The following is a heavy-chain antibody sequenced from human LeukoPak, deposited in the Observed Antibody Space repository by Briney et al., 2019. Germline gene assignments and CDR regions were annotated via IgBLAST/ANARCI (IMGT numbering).Heavy chain of an antibody. CDR3: ARGYYYDSSGYFDY. Sequence: GASVKVSCKASGGTFSSYAISWVRQAPGQGLEWMGRIIPILGIANYAQKFQGRVTITADKSTRTAYMELSSLRSEDTAVYYCARGYYYDSSGYFDYWGQGTLVTVSS. V-gene: IGHV1-69*04. D-gene: IGHD3-22*01. CDR1: GGTFSSYA. J-gene: IGHJ4*02. CDR2: IIPILGIA.